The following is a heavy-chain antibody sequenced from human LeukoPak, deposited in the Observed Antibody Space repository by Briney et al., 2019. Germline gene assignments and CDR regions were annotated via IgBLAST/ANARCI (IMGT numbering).Heavy chain of an antibody. CDR1: GYTFTSYD. CDR2: MNPNSGNT. V-gene: IGHV1-8*01. CDR3: AIGYSGYDYNY. Sequence: ASVKVSCKASGYTFTSYDINWVRQATGQGLEWMGWMNPNSGNTGYAQKFQGRVTMTRNTSISTAYVELSSLRSEDTAAYYCAIGYSGYDYNYWGQGTLVTVSS. D-gene: IGHD5-12*01. J-gene: IGHJ4*02.